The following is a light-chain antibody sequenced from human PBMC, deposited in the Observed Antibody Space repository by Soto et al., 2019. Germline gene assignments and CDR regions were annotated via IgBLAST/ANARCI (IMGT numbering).Light chain of an antibody. CDR1: SSDVGGYNY. J-gene: IGLJ3*02. CDR2: DVS. CDR3: CSYAGRYSWV. Sequence: QSALTQPRSVSGSPGQSVTISCTGTSSDVGGYNYVSWYQQHPGKAPKLMIYDVSKRPSGVPDRFSGSKSGNTASLTISGLQAEDEADYYCCSYAGRYSWVFGGGTKPTVL. V-gene: IGLV2-11*01.